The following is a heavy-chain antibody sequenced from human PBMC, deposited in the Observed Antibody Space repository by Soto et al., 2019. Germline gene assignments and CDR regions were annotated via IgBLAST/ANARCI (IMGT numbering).Heavy chain of an antibody. D-gene: IGHD4-4*01. CDR1: GFTFSSYG. CDR2: IWYDGSNK. Sequence: GGSLRLSCAASGFTFSSYGMHWVRQAPGKGLEWVAVIWYDGSNKYYADSVKGRFTISRDNSKNTLYLQMNSLRAEDTAVYYCARRGLDYSTIGGQVYYYYYMDVWGKGTTVTVSS. V-gene: IGHV3-33*01. CDR3: ARRGLDYSTIGGQVYYYYYMDV. J-gene: IGHJ6*03.